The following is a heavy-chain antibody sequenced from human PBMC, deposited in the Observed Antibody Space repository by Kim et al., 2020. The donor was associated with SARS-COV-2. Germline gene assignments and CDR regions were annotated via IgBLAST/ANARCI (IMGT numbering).Heavy chain of an antibody. V-gene: IGHV3-53*01. J-gene: IGHJ4*02. Sequence: GGSLRLSCAASGFTVSINYMSWVRQAPGKGLEWVSVIYSGGSTYYADSVKGRFTISRDNSKNTLYLQMDSLRAEDTAVYYCARGLSYYVLFDYWGQGTLVTVSS. CDR3: ARGLSYYVLFDY. CDR2: IYSGGST. D-gene: IGHD3-10*02. CDR1: GFTVSINY.